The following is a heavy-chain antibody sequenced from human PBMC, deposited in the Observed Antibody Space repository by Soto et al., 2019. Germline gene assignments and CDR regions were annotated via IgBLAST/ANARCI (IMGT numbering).Heavy chain of an antibody. CDR1: GFTFSSYG. J-gene: IGHJ5*02. Sequence: GGSLRLSCAASGFTFSSYGMHWVRQAPGKGLEWVAVIWYDGSNKYYADSVKGRFTISRDNSKNTLYLQMNSLRAEDTAVYYCARASLRYFDPRGWFDPWGQGTLVTVSS. CDR3: ARASLRYFDPRGWFDP. V-gene: IGHV3-33*01. CDR2: IWYDGSNK. D-gene: IGHD3-9*01.